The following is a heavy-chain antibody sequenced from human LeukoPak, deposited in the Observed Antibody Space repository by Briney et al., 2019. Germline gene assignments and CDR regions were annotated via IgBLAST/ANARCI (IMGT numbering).Heavy chain of an antibody. CDR3: ARDRYYGSGSTLDAFDI. D-gene: IGHD3-10*01. CDR1: GGSISSYD. CDR2: IYYSGRT. V-gene: IGHV4-59*01. Sequence: KPSETLSLTCTVSGGSISSYDWSWIRQPPGKGLEWIGYIYYSGRTNYNPSLKSRVTISVDTSKNQFSLKLSSVTAADTAVYYCARDRYYGSGSTLDAFDIWGQGTMVTVSS. J-gene: IGHJ3*02.